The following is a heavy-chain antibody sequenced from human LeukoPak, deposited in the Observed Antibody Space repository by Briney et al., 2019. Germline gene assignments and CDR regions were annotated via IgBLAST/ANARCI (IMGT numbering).Heavy chain of an antibody. CDR3: AKSLPRYYYYGMDV. Sequence: GGSLRLSCAASGFTFSSYAMSWVRRAPGKGLEWVSAISGSGGSTYYADSVKGRLTISRDNSKNTLYLQMNSLRAEDTAVYYCAKSLPRYYYYGMDVWGQGTTVTVSS. CDR2: ISGSGGST. CDR1: GFTFSSYA. V-gene: IGHV3-23*01. J-gene: IGHJ6*02.